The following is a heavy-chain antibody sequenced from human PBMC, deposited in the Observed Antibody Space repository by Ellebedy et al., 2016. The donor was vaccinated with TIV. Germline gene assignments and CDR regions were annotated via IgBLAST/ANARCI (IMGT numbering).Heavy chain of an antibody. Sequence: GGSLRLSCAASGFTFSSYSMNWVRQAPGKGLEWVSSISSSSSYIYYADSVKGRFTISRDNAKNSLYLQMNSLRAEDTAVYYCARDGCTNGVCYYYYYGMDVWGQGTTVTVSS. J-gene: IGHJ6*02. CDR3: ARDGCTNGVCYYYYYGMDV. CDR1: GFTFSSYS. CDR2: ISSSSSYI. D-gene: IGHD2-8*01. V-gene: IGHV3-21*01.